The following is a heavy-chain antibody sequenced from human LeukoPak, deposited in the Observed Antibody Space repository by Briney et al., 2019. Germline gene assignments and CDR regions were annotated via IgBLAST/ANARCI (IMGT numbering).Heavy chain of an antibody. CDR2: IRSKANSYAT. Sequence: GGSLRLSCAASGFTFSSYWMHWVRQASGKGLEWVGRIRSKANSYATAYAASVKGRFTISRDDSKNTAYLQMNSLKTEDTAVYYCTRHGYYDILTGYYTDDYWGQGTLVTVSS. D-gene: IGHD3-9*01. J-gene: IGHJ4*02. V-gene: IGHV3-73*01. CDR3: TRHGYYDILTGYYTDDY. CDR1: GFTFSSYW.